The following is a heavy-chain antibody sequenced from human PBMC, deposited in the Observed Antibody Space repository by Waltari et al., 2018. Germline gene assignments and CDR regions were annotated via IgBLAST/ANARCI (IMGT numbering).Heavy chain of an antibody. Sequence: ESQLVESGGGLVQPGGSLRLSCAASGVTFSTYWMHWVRQGPGQGLGWVWRMDTEGRKITYADVWRGRFTISRDNVKKTLYLQMNSLGVEDTAVYYCATHRPGGYGMDVWGQGTTVTVSS. CDR3: ATHRPGGYGMDV. CDR2: MDTEGRKI. V-gene: IGHV3-74*03. CDR1: GVTFSTYW. D-gene: IGHD2-15*01. J-gene: IGHJ6*02.